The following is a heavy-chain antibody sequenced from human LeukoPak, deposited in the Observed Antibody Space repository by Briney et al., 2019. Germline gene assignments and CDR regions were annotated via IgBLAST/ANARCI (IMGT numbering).Heavy chain of an antibody. D-gene: IGHD3-10*01. V-gene: IGHV1-69*02. CDR3: ASGYYGSGSYYNPYLGARGSDY. J-gene: IGHJ4*02. CDR1: GGTFSSYT. CDR2: IIPILGIA. Sequence: SVKVSCKASGGTFSSYTISWVRQAPGQGLEWMGRIIPILGIANYAQKFQGRVTITADKSTSTAYMELSSLRSEDTAVYYCASGYYGSGSYYNPYLGARGSDYWGQGTLVTVSS.